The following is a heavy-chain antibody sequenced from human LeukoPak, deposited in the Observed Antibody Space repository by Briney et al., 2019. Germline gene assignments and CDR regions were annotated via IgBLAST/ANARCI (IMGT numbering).Heavy chain of an antibody. CDR2: INENGDIA. V-gene: IGHV3-43*02. CDR3: AKARWEPNFDY. CDR1: GLTFDDYA. Sequence: GESLRLSCAASGLTFDDYAMHWVRQGPGKSLEWVSLINENGDIAYYGDSVRGRFTVSRDNAKNSLYLQMNSLTTEDTAVYYCAKARWEPNFDYWGQGTLVTVSS. D-gene: IGHD1-26*01. J-gene: IGHJ4*02.